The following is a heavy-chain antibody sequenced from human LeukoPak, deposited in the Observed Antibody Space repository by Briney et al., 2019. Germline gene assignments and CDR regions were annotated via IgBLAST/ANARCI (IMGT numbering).Heavy chain of an antibody. Sequence: GGSLRLSCAASGFTFSSYAMSWVREALGKGLEWVSVISGSSTSISHADSVKGRFTISRDNSKNTLFLQMNSLRAEDTAVYYCATLGLGRFFTGEGGYWGQGTLVTVSS. CDR2: ISGSSTSI. J-gene: IGHJ4*02. CDR1: GFTFSSYA. V-gene: IGHV3-23*01. D-gene: IGHD3-3*01. CDR3: ATLGLGRFFTGEGGY.